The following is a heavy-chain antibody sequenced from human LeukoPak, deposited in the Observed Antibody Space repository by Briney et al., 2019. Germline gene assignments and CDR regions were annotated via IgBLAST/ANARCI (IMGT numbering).Heavy chain of an antibody. CDR1: GFTFNTYG. CDR3: AKVGYGWYEVDY. J-gene: IGHJ4*02. Sequence: GGSLRLSCAASGFTFNTYGMHWVRQAPGMGLEWVAFIRYDGSDEYYADSVKDRFIVSRDNSKNTVYLQMNSLRVEDTAIYYCAKVGYGWYEVDYWGQGTLVTVSS. D-gene: IGHD6-19*01. CDR2: IRYDGSDE. V-gene: IGHV3-30*02.